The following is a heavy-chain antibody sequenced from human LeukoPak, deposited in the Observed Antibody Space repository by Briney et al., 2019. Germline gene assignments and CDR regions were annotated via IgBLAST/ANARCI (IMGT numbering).Heavy chain of an antibody. CDR1: GGSICSYY. D-gene: IGHD2-2*01. V-gene: IGHV4-4*07. CDR3: ARDPGRRYCSSTSCPRGYYYYYYMDV. J-gene: IGHJ6*03. Sequence: SETLSLTCSVYGGSICSYYWRWIRQPAGKGLGWVGRYYTCGSTNYNPPLKSRGTMSVDTSKNQFSLKLSSVTAADTAVYYCARDPGRRYCSSTSCPRGYYYYYYMDVWGKGTTVTVSS. CDR2: YYTCGST.